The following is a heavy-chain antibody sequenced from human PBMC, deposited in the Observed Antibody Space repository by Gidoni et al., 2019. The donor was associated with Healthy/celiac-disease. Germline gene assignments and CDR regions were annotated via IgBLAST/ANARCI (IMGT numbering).Heavy chain of an antibody. CDR3: ARALVEANGYLDY. V-gene: IGHV3-11*01. CDR2: ISSSGSTI. J-gene: IGHJ4*02. D-gene: IGHD1-26*01. Sequence: VSYISSSGSTIYYADSVKSRFTISRDNAKNSLYLQMNSLRAEETDVYNCARALVEANGYLDYWGQGTMVTVSS.